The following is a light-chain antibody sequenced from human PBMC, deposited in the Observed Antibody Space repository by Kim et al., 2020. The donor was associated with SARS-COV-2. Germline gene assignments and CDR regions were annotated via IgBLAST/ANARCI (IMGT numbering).Light chain of an antibody. V-gene: IGLV3-19*01. J-gene: IGLJ2*01. Sequence: SSELTQDPAVSVALRQTVRITCQGDSLRSYYATWYQQKPGQAPILVIYGKNNRPSGIPDRFSGSSSGNTASLTITGTQAGDEADYYCNPRDSNDNVVFGGGTQLTFL. CDR3: NPRDSNDNVV. CDR1: SLRSYY. CDR2: GKN.